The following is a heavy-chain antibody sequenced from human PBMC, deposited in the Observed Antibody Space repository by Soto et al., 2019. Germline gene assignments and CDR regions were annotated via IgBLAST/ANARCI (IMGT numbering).Heavy chain of an antibody. D-gene: IGHD6-19*01. CDR2: VSHDGRNT. Sequence: VQLVESGGGVVQPGRSLRLSCAASGFTFSDYAMHWVRQAPGKGLEWVAVVSHDGRNTHYADSVKGRFTISRDSSKITGSREVTSVRAEDTAVYYCAKGGRQWLVTSGLNDWGQGALVTVSS. J-gene: IGHJ4*02. CDR3: AKGGRQWLVTSGLND. V-gene: IGHV3-30*18. CDR1: GFTFSDYA.